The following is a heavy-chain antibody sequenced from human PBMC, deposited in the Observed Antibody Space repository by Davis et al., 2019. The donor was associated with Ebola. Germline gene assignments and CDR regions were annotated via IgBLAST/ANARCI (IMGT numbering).Heavy chain of an antibody. V-gene: IGHV4-34*01. J-gene: IGHJ6*02. CDR1: GGSFSGYY. D-gene: IGHD3-3*01. Sequence: SETLSLTCAVYGGSFSGYYWSWIRQPPGKGLEWIGEINHGGSTNYNPSLKSRVTISVDRSKNQFSLKLSSVTAADTAVYYCARGYDFWSGYHYYYYGMDVWGQGTTVTVSS. CDR2: INHGGST. CDR3: ARGYDFWSGYHYYYYGMDV.